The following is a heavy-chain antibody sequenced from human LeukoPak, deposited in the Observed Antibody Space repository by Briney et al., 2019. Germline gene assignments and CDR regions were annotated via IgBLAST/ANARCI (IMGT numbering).Heavy chain of an antibody. CDR3: ARAEVGGYGYNY. Sequence: GGSLRLSCAASGFTFSSYAMHWVRQAPGKGLEYVSAISSNGGSTYYANSVKGRFTTSRDNSKNTLYLQMGSLRAEDMAVYYCARAEVGGYGYNYWGQGTLVTVSS. CDR2: ISSNGGST. CDR1: GFTFSSYA. V-gene: IGHV3-64*01. D-gene: IGHD5-18*01. J-gene: IGHJ4*02.